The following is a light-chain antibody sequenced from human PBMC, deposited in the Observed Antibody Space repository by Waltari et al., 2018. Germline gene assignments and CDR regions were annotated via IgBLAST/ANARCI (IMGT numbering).Light chain of an antibody. V-gene: IGKV1-12*01. CDR3: QQANDFPYT. CDR2: AAS. Sequence: DIQMTQSPSSVSASVGDRVTITCRASQDISSWLACDQQKPGKAPKLLIYAASSLQSGVPSRFSGSGSGTDFSLTISSLQPEDFATYYCQQANDFPYTFGQGTKLEIK. J-gene: IGKJ2*01. CDR1: QDISSW.